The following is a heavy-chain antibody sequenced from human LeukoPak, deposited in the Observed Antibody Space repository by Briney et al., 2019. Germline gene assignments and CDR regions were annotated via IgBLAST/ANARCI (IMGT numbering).Heavy chain of an antibody. CDR2: IYYSGST. J-gene: IGHJ5*02. D-gene: IGHD2-2*02. CDR1: GGSINSTFY. CDR3: ARDLSEYCSSTSCYTGWFDP. V-gene: IGHV4-59*01. Sequence: SQTLSLTCTVSGGSINSTFYWGWIRQPPGKGLEWIGYIYYSGSTNYNPSLKSRVTISVDTSKNQFSLKLSSVTAADTAVYYCARDLSEYCSSTSCYTGWFDPWGQGTLVTVSS.